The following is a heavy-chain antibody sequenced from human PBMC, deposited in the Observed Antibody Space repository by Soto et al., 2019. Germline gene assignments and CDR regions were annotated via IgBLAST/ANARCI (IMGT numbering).Heavy chain of an antibody. CDR2: INHSGST. Sequence: PSETLSLTCAVYGGSFSGYYWSWIRQPPGKGLEWIGEINHSGSTNYNPSLKSRVTISVDTSKNQFSLKLSSVTAADTAVYYCARRTPRGAATPYYYYYGMDVWGQGTTVTVS. J-gene: IGHJ6*02. D-gene: IGHD2-15*01. CDR1: GGSFSGYY. V-gene: IGHV4-34*01. CDR3: ARRTPRGAATPYYYYYGMDV.